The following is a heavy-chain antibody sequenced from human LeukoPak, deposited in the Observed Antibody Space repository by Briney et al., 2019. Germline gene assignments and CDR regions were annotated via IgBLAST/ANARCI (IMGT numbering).Heavy chain of an antibody. D-gene: IGHD2-15*01. V-gene: IGHV3-30*18. J-gene: IGHJ4*02. Sequence: PGGSLRLSCAASGFTFSSYGMHWVRQAPGKGLEWVAVISYDGSNKYYADSVKGRFTISRDNSKNTLYLQMNSLRAEDTAVYYCAKDRGYCSGGSCCYFDYWGQGTLVTVSS. CDR1: GFTFSSYG. CDR3: AKDRGYCSGGSCCYFDY. CDR2: ISYDGSNK.